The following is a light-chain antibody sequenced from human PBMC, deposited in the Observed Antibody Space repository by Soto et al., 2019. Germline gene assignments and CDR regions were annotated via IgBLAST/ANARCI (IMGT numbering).Light chain of an antibody. Sequence: EIVMTQSPATLSVSPGGRATLSCRASQSISDTLAWYQQKPGQAPRLLIHGASTRATGFPARFSGSGSGTDFTLTISSLQSEDFAVYYCQQYGSSTWTFGQGTKMEIK. CDR1: QSISDT. CDR2: GAS. J-gene: IGKJ1*01. CDR3: QQYGSSTWT. V-gene: IGKV3-15*01.